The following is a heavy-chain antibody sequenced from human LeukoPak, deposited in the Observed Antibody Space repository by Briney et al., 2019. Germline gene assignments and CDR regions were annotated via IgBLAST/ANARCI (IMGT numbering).Heavy chain of an antibody. Sequence: GGSLRLSCAASGFTFSSYAMSWVRQAPGKGLEWVSVIYSGGSTYYADSVKGRFTISRDNSKNTLYLQMNSLRAEDTAVYYCAITYYDSSGYYDYWGQGTLVTVSS. CDR3: AITYYDSSGYYDY. CDR1: GFTFSSYA. J-gene: IGHJ4*02. CDR2: IYSGGST. V-gene: IGHV3-66*02. D-gene: IGHD3-22*01.